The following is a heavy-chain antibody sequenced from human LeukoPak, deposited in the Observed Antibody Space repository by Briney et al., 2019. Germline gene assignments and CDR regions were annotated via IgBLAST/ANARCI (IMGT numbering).Heavy chain of an antibody. CDR1: GGSISSSSYY. D-gene: IGHD3-9*01. J-gene: IGHJ3*02. Sequence: PSETLSLTCTVSGGSISSSSYYRGWIRQPPEKGLEWIGSIYYSGSTYFNPSLKSRVTISADTSKNQFSLKLSSVTAADTAVYYCARTYYDILTGFHPGAFDIWGQGTMVTVSS. CDR2: IYYSGST. V-gene: IGHV4-39*07. CDR3: ARTYYDILTGFHPGAFDI.